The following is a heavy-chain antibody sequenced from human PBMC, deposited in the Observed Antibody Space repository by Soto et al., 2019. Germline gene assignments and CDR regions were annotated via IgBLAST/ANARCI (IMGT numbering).Heavy chain of an antibody. CDR2: ISFDGSNK. D-gene: IGHD3-22*01. CDR1: GFTFSSYG. CDR3: ANFPYYDSSGYPKIMSYYYYSMDV. V-gene: IGHV3-30*18. J-gene: IGHJ6*02. Sequence: QVQLVESGGGVVQPGRSLRLSCAASGFTFSSYGMHWVRQAPGKGLEWVAVISFDGSNKYYVDSVKGRFAVSRDNSKNTLYLQMNRLRAEDTAVYYCANFPYYDSSGYPKIMSYYYYSMDVWGQGTTVTVSS.